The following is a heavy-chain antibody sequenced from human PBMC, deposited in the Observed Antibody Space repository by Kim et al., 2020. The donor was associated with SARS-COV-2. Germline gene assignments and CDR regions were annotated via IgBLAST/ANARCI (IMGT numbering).Heavy chain of an antibody. Sequence: ASVKVSCKVSGYTLTELSMHWVRQAPGKGLEWMGGFDPEDGETIYAQKFQGRVTMTEDTSTDTAYMELSSLRSEDTAVYYCATGFPYYGSGRYIGYWGQGTRVTVSS. CDR1: GYTLTELS. CDR3: ATGFPYYGSGRYIGY. J-gene: IGHJ4*02. CDR2: FDPEDGET. D-gene: IGHD3-10*01. V-gene: IGHV1-24*01.